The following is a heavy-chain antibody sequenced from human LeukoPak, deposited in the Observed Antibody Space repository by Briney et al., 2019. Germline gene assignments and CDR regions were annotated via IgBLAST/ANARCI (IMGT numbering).Heavy chain of an antibody. D-gene: IGHD6-19*01. CDR2: INPSGGST. J-gene: IGHJ6*03. V-gene: IGHV1-46*01. Sequence: GASVKVSCKASGYTFTSYYMHWVRQAPGQGLEWMGIINPSGGSTSYAQKFQGRVTMTEDTSTDTAYMELSRLRSDDTAVFYCARGVAGPYFYNYMDVWGKGTTVTVSS. CDR1: GYTFTSYY. CDR3: ARGVAGPYFYNYMDV.